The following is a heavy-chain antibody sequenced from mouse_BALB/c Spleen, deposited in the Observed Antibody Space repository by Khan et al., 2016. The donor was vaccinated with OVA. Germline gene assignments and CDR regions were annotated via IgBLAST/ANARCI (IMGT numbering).Heavy chain of an antibody. V-gene: IGHV1-22*01. J-gene: IGHJ4*01. Sequence: EVQLQQSGPELVKPGASVKMSCKTSGYTFTEYTLHWVKQSHGKSLEWIGVIDPKNGVTSYNQKVKGKDTLTVDKSSSTAYMEFRSLTSEDSAVCYCARDAGRYWGQGTSVTVSS. CDR1: GYTFTEYT. D-gene: IGHD3-3*01. CDR2: IDPKNGVT. CDR3: ARDAGRY.